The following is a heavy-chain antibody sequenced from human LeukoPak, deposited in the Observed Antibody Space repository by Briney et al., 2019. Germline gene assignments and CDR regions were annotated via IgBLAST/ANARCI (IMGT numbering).Heavy chain of an antibody. CDR1: GGSISSGDYY. J-gene: IGHJ4*02. D-gene: IGHD3-3*01. CDR2: IYYSGST. Sequence: KTSQTLSLTCTVSGGSISSGDYYWSWIRQPPGKGLEWIGYIYYSGSTYYNPSLKSRVTISVDTSKNQFSLKLSSVTAADTAVYYCAGNSLTGIWSGFFDYWGQGTLVTVSS. V-gene: IGHV4-30-4*08. CDR3: AGNSLTGIWSGFFDY.